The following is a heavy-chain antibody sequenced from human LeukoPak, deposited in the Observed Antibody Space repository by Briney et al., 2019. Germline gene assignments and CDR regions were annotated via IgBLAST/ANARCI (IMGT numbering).Heavy chain of an antibody. V-gene: IGHV3-33*01. J-gene: IGHJ5*02. D-gene: IGHD6-13*01. CDR3: ARERIAAAGTRVDP. CDR1: GFTFSSYG. Sequence: GGSLRLSCAASGFTFSSYGMHWVRQAPGKGLEWVAVIWYDGSNKYYADSVKGRFTISRDNSKNTLYLQMNSLRAEDTAVYYCARERIAAAGTRVDPWGREPWSPSPQ. CDR2: IWYDGSNK.